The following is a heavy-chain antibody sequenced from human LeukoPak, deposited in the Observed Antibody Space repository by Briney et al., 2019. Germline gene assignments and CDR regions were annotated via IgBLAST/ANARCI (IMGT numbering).Heavy chain of an antibody. J-gene: IGHJ6*03. V-gene: IGHV1-46*01. CDR1: GYTFTSYY. CDR2: INPSGGST. D-gene: IGHD5-24*01. CDR3: ARDSEMATNYYYYYYMDV. Sequence: ASVKVSCKASGYTFTSYYMHWVRQAPGQGLEWMGIINPSGGSTSYAQKFQGRVTVTRDMSTSTVYMELSSLRSEDTAVYYCARDSEMATNYYYYYYMDVWGKGTTVTVSS.